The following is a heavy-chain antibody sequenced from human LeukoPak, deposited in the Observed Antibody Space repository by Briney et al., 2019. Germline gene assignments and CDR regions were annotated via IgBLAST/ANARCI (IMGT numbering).Heavy chain of an antibody. CDR1: GGSISSYY. V-gene: IGHV4-59*01. J-gene: IGHJ3*02. CDR2: IYYSGST. Sequence: SETLSLTCTVSGGSISSYYLNWIRQPPGKGLEWIGYIYYSGSTNYSPSLKSRVTISVDTSKNQFSLKLNSVTAADTAVYYCARAGDIVVVPAAMGAFDIWGQGTMVTVSS. D-gene: IGHD2-2*01. CDR3: ARAGDIVVVPAAMGAFDI.